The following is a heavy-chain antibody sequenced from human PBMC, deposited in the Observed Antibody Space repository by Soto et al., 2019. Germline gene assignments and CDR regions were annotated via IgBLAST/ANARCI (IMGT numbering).Heavy chain of an antibody. D-gene: IGHD3-9*01. Sequence: PSETLSLTCTVSGGSISSGGYYWSWIRQHPGKGLEWIGYIYYSGSTYYNPSPKSRVTISVDTSKNQFSLKLSSVTAADTAVYYCARYPIRYYDILTGYYHFDYWGQGTLVTVSS. V-gene: IGHV4-31*03. CDR1: GGSISSGGYY. CDR3: ARYPIRYYDILTGYYHFDY. J-gene: IGHJ4*02. CDR2: IYYSGST.